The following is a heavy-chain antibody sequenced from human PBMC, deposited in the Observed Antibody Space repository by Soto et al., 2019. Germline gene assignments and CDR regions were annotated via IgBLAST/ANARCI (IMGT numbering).Heavy chain of an antibody. Sequence: QVQVVQSGAEVKKPGSSVKISCKASGRIFSSFPTSWVRQVPGQGREWMGGAISASGSVTYTPKFQGSVTMTAVNSAGIGYMELTSLTSEDTAIYYCSRVGSRDAYNYVLDQWGPGTMVTVSS. D-gene: IGHD5-18*01. J-gene: IGHJ1*01. CDR3: SRVGSRDAYNYVLDQ. CDR2: AISASGSV. V-gene: IGHV1-69*06. CDR1: GRIFSSFP.